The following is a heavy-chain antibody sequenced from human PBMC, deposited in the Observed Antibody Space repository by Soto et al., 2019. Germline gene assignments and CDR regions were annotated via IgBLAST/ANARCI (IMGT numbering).Heavy chain of an antibody. J-gene: IGHJ5*02. Sequence: SETLSLTCTVSGGSISSGDYYWSWIRQPPGKGLEWIGYIYYSGSTYYNPSLKSRVTISVDTSKNQFSLKLSSVTAADTAVYYCARDLAAYNWFDPWGQGTLVTVSS. CDR2: IYYSGST. CDR3: ARDLAAYNWFDP. V-gene: IGHV4-30-4*01. D-gene: IGHD6-6*01. CDR1: GGSISSGDYY.